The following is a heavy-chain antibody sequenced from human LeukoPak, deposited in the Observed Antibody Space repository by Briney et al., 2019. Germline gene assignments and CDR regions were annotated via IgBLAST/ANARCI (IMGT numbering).Heavy chain of an antibody. V-gene: IGHV4-39*07. CDR1: GGSISSNKYY. J-gene: IGHJ4*02. CDR3: ASRSGYIRRYFDY. D-gene: IGHD3-9*01. CDR2: MYYSGST. Sequence: SETLSLTCSVSGGSISSNKYYWDWIRQPPGKGLEWIGSMYYSGSTYYNPSLKSRVTISVDTSKNQFSLKLSSVTAADTAVYYCASRSGYIRRYFDYWGQGTLVTVSS.